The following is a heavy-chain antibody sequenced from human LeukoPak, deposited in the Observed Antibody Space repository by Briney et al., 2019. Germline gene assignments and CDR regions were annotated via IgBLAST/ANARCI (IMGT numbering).Heavy chain of an antibody. V-gene: IGHV5-51*01. J-gene: IGHJ5*02. Sequence: GESLKISCKGSGYSFTSYWIGRVRQMPGKGLEWMGIIYPGDSDTRYSPSFQGQVTISADKSISTAYLQWSSLKASDTAMYYCARVDTGYRSSTSCYLGTNWFDPWGQGTLVTVSS. CDR3: ARVDTGYRSSTSCYLGTNWFDP. D-gene: IGHD2-2*01. CDR1: GYSFTSYW. CDR2: IYPGDSDT.